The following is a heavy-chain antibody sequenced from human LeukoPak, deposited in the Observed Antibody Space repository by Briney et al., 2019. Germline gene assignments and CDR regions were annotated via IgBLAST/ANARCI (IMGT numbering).Heavy chain of an antibody. V-gene: IGHV3-30-3*01. CDR1: GFTFSSYA. D-gene: IGHD6-13*01. J-gene: IGHJ4*02. Sequence: GGSLRLSCAASGFTFSSYAMHWVRQAPGKGLEWVAVISYDGSNKYYADSVKGRFTISRDNSKNTLYLQMNSLRAEDTAVYYCARGGDSSSWYLGFGYFDYWGQGTLVTVSS. CDR3: ARGGDSSSWYLGFGYFDY. CDR2: ISYDGSNK.